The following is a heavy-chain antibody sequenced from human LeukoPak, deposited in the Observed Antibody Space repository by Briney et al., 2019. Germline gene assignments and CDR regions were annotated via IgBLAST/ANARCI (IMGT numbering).Heavy chain of an antibody. CDR3: ARDVEARISAAGTFDY. Sequence: GGSLRLSCAASGFTFSNYAMGWVRKAPGKGLEWVSVISGLGGSTYYADSVKGRFAISRDNSKSTLWLQMNSIRADDTAIYYCARDVEARISAAGTFDYWGQGSLVTVSS. CDR1: GFTFSNYA. D-gene: IGHD6-13*01. CDR2: ISGLGGST. V-gene: IGHV3-23*01. J-gene: IGHJ4*02.